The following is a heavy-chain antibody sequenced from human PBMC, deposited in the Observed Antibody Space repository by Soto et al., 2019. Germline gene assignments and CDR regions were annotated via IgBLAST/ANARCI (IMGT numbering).Heavy chain of an antibody. Sequence: GGSLRLSCAASGFTFSSYSMNWVRQAPGKGLEWVSYISSSSSTIYYADSVKGRFTISRDNAKNSLYLQMNSLKTEDTAVYYCVRSARLSPFDIWGQGIVVTVSS. CDR3: VRSARLSPFDI. CDR1: GFTFSSYS. J-gene: IGHJ4*02. V-gene: IGHV3-48*01. CDR2: ISSSSSTI.